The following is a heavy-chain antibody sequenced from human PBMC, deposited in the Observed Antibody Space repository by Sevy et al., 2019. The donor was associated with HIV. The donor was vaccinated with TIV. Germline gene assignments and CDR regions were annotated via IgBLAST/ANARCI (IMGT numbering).Heavy chain of an antibody. V-gene: IGHV4-39*01. D-gene: IGHD6-19*01. CDR1: GASISSSGYY. CDR3: AGPSLTYSSGWSYYDH. CDR2: IRYSGST. J-gene: IGHJ4*02. Sequence: ETLSLTCTVSGASISSSGYYWGWIRQPRGKGLEWIASIRYSGSTYYNPSLRSRVTISADASKNQFSLKLNSVTAADTAVYYCAGPSLTYSSGWSYYDHWGQGTVVTVSS.